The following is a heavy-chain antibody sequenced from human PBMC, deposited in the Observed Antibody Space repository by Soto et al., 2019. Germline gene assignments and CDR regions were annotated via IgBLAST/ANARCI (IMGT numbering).Heavy chain of an antibody. V-gene: IGHV1-69*02. CDR3: ASSDDLRYFDLNAYYYFYMDV. D-gene: IGHD3-9*01. Sequence: QVQLVQSGAEVKKPGSSVKVSCKASGGTFSSYTVTWVRQAPGQGLEWMGRSIPILGIANYAQKFQGRVTITADKSTSTAYVELSSLRSEDTAVYYCASSDDLRYFDLNAYYYFYMDVCVKGTTVTVSS. CDR1: GGTFSSYT. J-gene: IGHJ6*03. CDR2: SIPILGIA.